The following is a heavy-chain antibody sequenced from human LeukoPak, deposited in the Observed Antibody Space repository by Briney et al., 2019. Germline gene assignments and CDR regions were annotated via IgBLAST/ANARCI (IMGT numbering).Heavy chain of an antibody. CDR1: GFTFSSYS. D-gene: IGHD2-2*01. Sequence: PGGSLRLSCAASGFTFSSYSMNWVRQAPGKGLVWVSSISISSSYKDYADSVKGRFTISRDNAKNSLYLQMNSLRAEDTAVYYCARQRAIVVVPAAKGAFDIWGQGTMVTVSS. V-gene: IGHV3-21*01. J-gene: IGHJ3*02. CDR3: ARQRAIVVVPAAKGAFDI. CDR2: ISISSSYK.